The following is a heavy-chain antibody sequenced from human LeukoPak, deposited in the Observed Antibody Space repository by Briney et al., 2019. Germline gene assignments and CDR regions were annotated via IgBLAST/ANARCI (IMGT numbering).Heavy chain of an antibody. CDR1: GGSFSGYY. D-gene: IGHD2-2*01. V-gene: IGHV4-34*01. CDR3: ARVWSDIVVVPAARGYGMDV. J-gene: IGHJ6*02. CDR2: INHSGST. Sequence: PSETLSLTCAVYGGSFSGYYWSWIRQPPGKGLEWIGEINHSGSTNYNPSLKSRVTISIDTSKNQFSLKLSSVTAADTAVYYCARVWSDIVVVPAARGYGMDVWGQGTTVTVSS.